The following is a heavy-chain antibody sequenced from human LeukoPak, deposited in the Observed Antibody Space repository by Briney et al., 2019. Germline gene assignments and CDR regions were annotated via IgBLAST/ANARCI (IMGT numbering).Heavy chain of an antibody. CDR3: ARHVARITGTTRWFDP. Sequence: PSETLSLTCTVSGGSISSSSYYWGWIRQPPGKGLEWIGSIYYSGSTYYNPSLKSRVTISVDTSKNQFSLKLSSVTAADTACYPCARHVARITGTTRWFDPWGQGTLVTVSS. D-gene: IGHD1-7*01. V-gene: IGHV4-39*01. CDR1: GGSISSSSYY. CDR2: IYYSGST. J-gene: IGHJ5*02.